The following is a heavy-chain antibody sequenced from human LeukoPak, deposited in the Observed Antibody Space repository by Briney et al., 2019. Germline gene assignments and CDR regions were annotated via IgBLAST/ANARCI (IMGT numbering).Heavy chain of an antibody. CDR2: MNPNSGNT. J-gene: IGHJ5*02. V-gene: IGHV1-8*02. CDR3: ARGGIVVVPAAPNWFDP. CDR1: GYTFTGYY. Sequence: ASVKVSCKASGYTFTGYYMHWVRQATGQGLEWMGWMNPNSGNTGYAQKFQGRVTMTRNTSISTAYMELSSLRSDDTAVYYCARGGIVVVPAAPNWFDPWGQGTLVTVSS. D-gene: IGHD2-2*01.